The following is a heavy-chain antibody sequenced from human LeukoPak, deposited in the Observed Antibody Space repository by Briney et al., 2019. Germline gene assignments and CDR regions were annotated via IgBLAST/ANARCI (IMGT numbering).Heavy chain of an antibody. D-gene: IGHD2-21*01. Sequence: GASVKVSCKASVGTFSSYAISWVRQAPGQGLEWMGRIIPIFGTANYAQKFQGRVTITTDESTSTAYMELSSLRSEDTAVYYCARDALVSRRVDYYYYYMDVWGKGTTVTVSS. CDR1: VGTFSSYA. J-gene: IGHJ6*03. CDR2: IIPIFGTA. CDR3: ARDALVSRRVDYYYYYMDV. V-gene: IGHV1-69*05.